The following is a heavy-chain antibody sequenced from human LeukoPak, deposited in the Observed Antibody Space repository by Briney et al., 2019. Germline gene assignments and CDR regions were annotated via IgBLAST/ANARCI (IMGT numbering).Heavy chain of an antibody. CDR1: GFAFSGYW. D-gene: IGHD2-15*01. CDR2: INGDGYSI. CDR3: ARGEAVRGTDH. J-gene: IGHJ4*02. V-gene: IGHV3-74*01. Sequence: GGSLRLSCAASGFAFSGYWMHWVRQAPGKRLVWLSRINGDGYSISYADSVKGRFTISRDNAKNTLYLQMNSLRAEDTAMYYCARGEAVRGTDHWGRGTLVTVSS.